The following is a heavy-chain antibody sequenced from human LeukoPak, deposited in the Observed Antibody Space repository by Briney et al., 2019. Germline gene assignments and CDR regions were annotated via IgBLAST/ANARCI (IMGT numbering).Heavy chain of an antibody. J-gene: IGHJ6*02. D-gene: IGHD2-21*01. CDR3: ARAQTNSDGMDV. CDR1: EFTFSNYA. V-gene: IGHV3-33*08. CDR2: IWYDGSNK. Sequence: GGSLRLSCAASEFTFSNYAVHWVRQAPDKGLEWVAVIWYDGSNKYYADSVKGRFTISRDNSKNTLYLQMNSLRAEDTAVYYCARAQTNSDGMDVWGQGTTVTVSS.